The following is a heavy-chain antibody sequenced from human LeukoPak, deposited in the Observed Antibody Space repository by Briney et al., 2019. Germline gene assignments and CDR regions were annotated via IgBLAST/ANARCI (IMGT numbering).Heavy chain of an antibody. CDR1: CGSISSYY. CDR2: IYYSGST. V-gene: IGHV4-59*01. CDR3: ARVLWNWFDP. J-gene: IGHJ5*02. Sequence: PSETLSLTFPVSCGSISSYYWSWIRQPPGKGLEWIGYIYYSGSTNYNPSLKSRVTISVDTSKNQFSLKLSSVTAADTAVYYCARVLWNWFDPWGQGTLVTVSS.